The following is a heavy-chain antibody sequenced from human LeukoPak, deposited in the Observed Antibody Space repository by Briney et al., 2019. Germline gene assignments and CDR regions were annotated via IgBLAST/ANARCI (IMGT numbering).Heavy chain of an antibody. CDR3: TTRVVTTNDY. D-gene: IGHD2-21*02. CDR2: IKKKIEGETA. Sequence: GGSLRLSCAASGFTFSTSSMNWVRQAPGKGLEWVGRIKKKIEGETAHYAAPVRGRFIISRDDSKNTLYLQMDSLKTEDTAVYYCTTRVVTTNDYWGQGTLVTVSS. V-gene: IGHV3-15*01. J-gene: IGHJ4*02. CDR1: GFTFSTSS.